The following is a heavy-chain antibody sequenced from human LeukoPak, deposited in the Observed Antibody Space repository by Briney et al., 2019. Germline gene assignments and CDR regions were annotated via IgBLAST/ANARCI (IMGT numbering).Heavy chain of an antibody. Sequence: SETLSLICTVSVGSISSYYWSWIRQPPGKGLEWIGYIYYSGSTNYNPSLKSRVTISVDTSKNQFSLKLSSVTAADTAVYYCASSSLGYAWGQGTLVTVSS. CDR1: VGSISSYY. CDR3: ASSSLGYA. D-gene: IGHD2-8*01. V-gene: IGHV4-59*01. CDR2: IYYSGST. J-gene: IGHJ5*02.